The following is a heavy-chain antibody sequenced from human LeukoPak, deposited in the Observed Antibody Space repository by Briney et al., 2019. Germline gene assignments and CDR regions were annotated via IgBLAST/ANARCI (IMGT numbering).Heavy chain of an antibody. CDR2: IYPDNSDT. CDR3: ARREGYSYGYSFDY. CDR1: GYSFTSYW. D-gene: IGHD5-18*01. Sequence: GESLKISRKGSGYSFTSYWIGWVRQMPGKGLEWMGIIYPDNSDTRYSPPFRGQVTISADKSISTAYLQWSSLKASDTAMYYCARREGYSYGYSFDYWGQGTLVTVSS. V-gene: IGHV5-51*01. J-gene: IGHJ4*02.